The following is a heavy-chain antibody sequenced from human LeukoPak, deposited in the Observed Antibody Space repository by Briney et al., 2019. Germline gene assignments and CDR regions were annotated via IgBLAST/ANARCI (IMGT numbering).Heavy chain of an antibody. CDR1: GYTFTSYG. J-gene: IGHJ4*02. CDR2: ISAYNGNT. D-gene: IGHD3-22*01. CDR3: ARDNDYYDSSASFDY. V-gene: IGHV1-18*01. Sequence: GASVKVSCKASGYTFTSYGISWVGQAPGQGLEWMGWISAYNGNTNYAQKLQGRVTMTTDTSASTAYMELRSLRSDDTAVYYCARDNDYYDSSASFDYWGQGTLVTVSS.